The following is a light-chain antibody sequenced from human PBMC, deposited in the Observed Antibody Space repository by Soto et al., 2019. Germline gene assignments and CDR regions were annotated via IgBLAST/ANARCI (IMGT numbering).Light chain of an antibody. Sequence: QSALPQPPSASGSPGQSVTISCTGTSSDIGGYNYISWYQHQPGKDRKLMIYEVSKRSSGVPDRFSASKCGNTASLTVSGLQAEDEADYFCASYAVSSVVFCGGTKLTVL. V-gene: IGLV2-8*01. J-gene: IGLJ2*01. CDR2: EVS. CDR1: SSDIGGYNY. CDR3: ASYAVSSVV.